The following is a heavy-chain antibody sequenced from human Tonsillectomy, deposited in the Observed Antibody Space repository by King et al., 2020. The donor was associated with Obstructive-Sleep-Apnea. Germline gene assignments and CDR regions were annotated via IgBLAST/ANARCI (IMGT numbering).Heavy chain of an antibody. Sequence: VQLVESGGGVVQPGRSLRLSCAAFGFTFSNYGIHWVRQAPGKGLEWVALIGHDGNNKDYVDSLKGRLTISRDNSKDTVYLQMNSLRTEDTAVYYCAKDFGDYYHHYGMDVWGQGTTVTVSS. CDR2: IGHDGNNK. CDR3: AKDFGDYYHHYGMDV. D-gene: IGHD3-10*01. CDR1: GFTFSNYG. V-gene: IGHV3-30*02. J-gene: IGHJ6*02.